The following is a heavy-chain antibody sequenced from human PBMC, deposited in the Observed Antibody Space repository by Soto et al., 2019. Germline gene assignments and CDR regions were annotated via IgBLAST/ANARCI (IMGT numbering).Heavy chain of an antibody. CDR2: IYHSGNT. CDR3: ALLKDAARAEFYY. V-gene: IGHV4-38-2*01. Sequence: ETRSDAWVGSDSATTQHYYWGWVRQPQRKGLEWIGSIYHSGNTYYNPSLKSRVTISLDTSKNQFSLKLTSVTAADTAMYYCALLKDAARAEFYY. J-gene: IGHJ6*01. CDR1: DSATTQHYY. D-gene: IGHD3-10*01.